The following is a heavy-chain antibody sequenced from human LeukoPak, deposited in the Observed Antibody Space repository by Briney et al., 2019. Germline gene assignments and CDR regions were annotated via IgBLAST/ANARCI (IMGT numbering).Heavy chain of an antibody. J-gene: IGHJ2*01. V-gene: IGHV3-15*05. CDR3: TAGWYFDL. Sequence: GGSLRLSCATSGFTFSNAWMSWVRQAPGKGLEWAGRIKSKPEGETIEYAAPVKGRFSISRDDSKNTVYLQMNSLRTEDTAVYYCTAGWYFDLWGRGTLVTVSS. CDR2: IKSKPEGETI. CDR1: GFTFSNAW.